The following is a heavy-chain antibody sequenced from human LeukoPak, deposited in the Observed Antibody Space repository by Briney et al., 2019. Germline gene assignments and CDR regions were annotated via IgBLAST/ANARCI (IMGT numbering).Heavy chain of an antibody. CDR1: GYTLTELS. V-gene: IGHV1-24*01. Sequence: ASVKVSCKVSGYTLTELSMHWVRQAPGKGLEWMGGFDPEDGETIYAQKFQGRVTMTEDTSTDTAYMELSSLRSEDTAVYYCAARARGAYLLYFDYWGQGTLVTVSS. CDR2: FDPEDGET. CDR3: AARARGAYLLYFDY. D-gene: IGHD3-10*01. J-gene: IGHJ4*02.